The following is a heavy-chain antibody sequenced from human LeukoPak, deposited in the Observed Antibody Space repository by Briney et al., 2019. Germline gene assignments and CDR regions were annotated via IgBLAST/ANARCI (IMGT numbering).Heavy chain of an antibody. CDR3: ARSWSPELVVVAGEIDY. Sequence: PGGSLRLSCAASGFTFSSYAMHWVRQAPGKGLEWVAVISYDGSNKYYADSVKGRFTISRDNSKNTLYLQMNSLRAEDTAVYYCARSWSPELVVVAGEIDYWGQGTLVTVSS. J-gene: IGHJ4*02. V-gene: IGHV3-30-3*01. CDR1: GFTFSSYA. CDR2: ISYDGSNK. D-gene: IGHD2-15*01.